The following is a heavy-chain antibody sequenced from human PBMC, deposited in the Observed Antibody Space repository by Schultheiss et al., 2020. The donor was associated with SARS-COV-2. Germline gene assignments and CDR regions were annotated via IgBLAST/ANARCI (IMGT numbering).Heavy chain of an antibody. Sequence: SETLSLTCAVYGGSFSGYYWSWIRQPPGKGLEWIGYIYHSGSTYYNPSLKSRVTISVDKSKNQFSLKLSSVTAADTAVYYCARGGGGYDFWSGFPPPAENWFDPWGQGTLVTVSS. CDR2: IYHSGST. J-gene: IGHJ5*02. CDR3: ARGGGGYDFWSGFPPPAENWFDP. CDR1: GGSFSGYY. D-gene: IGHD3-3*01. V-gene: IGHV4-34*01.